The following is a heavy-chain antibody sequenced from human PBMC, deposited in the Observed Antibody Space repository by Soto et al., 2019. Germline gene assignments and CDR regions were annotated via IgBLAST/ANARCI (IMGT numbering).Heavy chain of an antibody. CDR2: IYPGDSDT. Sequence: PXEXLKSSGKCSGYXFTSYWLVWVRHMPGKGLELIGIIYPGDSDTRYSPSFQGQVTISSDKSIITAYLQWSSLNASDTAMYYCATYYYDSSGYYGYWGQGTLGTVS. J-gene: IGHJ4*02. D-gene: IGHD3-22*01. V-gene: IGHV5-51*01. CDR1: GYXFTSYW. CDR3: ATYYYDSSGYYGY.